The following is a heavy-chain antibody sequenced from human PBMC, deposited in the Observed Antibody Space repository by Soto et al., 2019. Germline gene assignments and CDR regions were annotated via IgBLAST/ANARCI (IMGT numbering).Heavy chain of an antibody. V-gene: IGHV3-23*01. CDR1: GVDFSTYA. D-gene: IGHD3-10*01. CDR3: ARDSVTRVSSDIPGMDV. Sequence: GGSLRLSCVASGVDFSTYAMSWVRQAPGKGLEWVSVIGEGGVSRVYADAVKGRFTISRDNSKNTLYLQMSSLRVDDTAMYYCARDSVTRVSSDIPGMDVWGQGTTVTVSS. CDR2: IGEGGVSR. J-gene: IGHJ6*02.